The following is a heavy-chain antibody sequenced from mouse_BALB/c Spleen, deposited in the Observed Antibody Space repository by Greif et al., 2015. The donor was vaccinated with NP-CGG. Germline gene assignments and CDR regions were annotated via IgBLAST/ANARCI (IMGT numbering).Heavy chain of an antibody. J-gene: IGHJ1*01. CDR2: ISNGGGST. V-gene: IGHV5-12-2*01. Sequence: EVMLVESGGGLVQPGGSLKLSCAASGFTFSSYTMSWVRQTPEKRLEWVAYISNGGGSTYYPDTVKGRFTISRDNAKNTLYLQMSSLKSEDTAMYYCARRDGDYDGDWYFDVWGAGTTVTVSS. CDR3: ARRDGDYDGDWYFDV. CDR1: GFTFSSYT. D-gene: IGHD2-4*01.